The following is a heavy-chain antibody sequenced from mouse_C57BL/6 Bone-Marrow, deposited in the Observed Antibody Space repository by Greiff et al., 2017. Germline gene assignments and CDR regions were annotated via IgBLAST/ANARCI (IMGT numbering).Heavy chain of an antibody. J-gene: IGHJ2*01. CDR2: INPGSGGT. CDR3: ARLLYYDYSYCDY. V-gene: IGHV1-54*01. CDR1: GYAFTSYW. Sequence: VQLQQSGAELVKPGTSVKVSCKASGYAFTSYWIEWVKQRPGQGLEWIGVINPGSGGTNYNEKFKGKATLTADKSSSTAYMQISSLTSEDSAVYFCARLLYYDYSYCDYWGQGTTLTVSS. D-gene: IGHD2-4*01.